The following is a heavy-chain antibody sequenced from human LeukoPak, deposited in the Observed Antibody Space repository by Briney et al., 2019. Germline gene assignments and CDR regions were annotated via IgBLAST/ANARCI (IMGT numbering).Heavy chain of an antibody. CDR1: GGSISSYY. CDR2: IYTRGST. CDR3: ARHYDYFDY. V-gene: IGHV4-4*09. J-gene: IGHJ4*02. D-gene: IGHD4-17*01. Sequence: SETLSLTCTVSGGSISSYYWSWIRQPPGKGLEWIGYIYTRGSTHYNPSLKSRVTISVDTSKNQFSLKLSSVTAADTAVYYCARHYDYFDYWGEGTLVTVSS.